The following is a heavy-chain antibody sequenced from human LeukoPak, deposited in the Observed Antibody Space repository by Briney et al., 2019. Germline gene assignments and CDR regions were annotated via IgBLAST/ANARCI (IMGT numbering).Heavy chain of an antibody. CDR3: ARPAARPYYYYYMDV. CDR1: GGTFSSYA. V-gene: IGHV1-69*13. D-gene: IGHD6-6*01. CDR2: IIPIFGTA. J-gene: IGHJ6*03. Sequence: SVKVSCKASGGTFSSYAISWVRQAPGQGLEWMGGIIPIFGTANYAQKFQGRVPITADESTSTAYMELSSLRSEDTAVYYCARPAARPYYYYYMDVWGKGTTVTVSS.